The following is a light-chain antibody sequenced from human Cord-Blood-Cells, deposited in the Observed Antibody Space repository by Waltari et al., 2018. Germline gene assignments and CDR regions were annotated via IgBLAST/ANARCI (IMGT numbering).Light chain of an antibody. CDR1: QSISSY. CDR3: RQSYSTPYT. CDR2: AAS. V-gene: IGKV1-39*01. Sequence: DIQMTRSPSSLYASVGDRVTITCRASQSISSYLNWYQQKPGKAPKLLIYAASSLQSGVPSRFSDSGSGTDFTLTISSLQPEDFATYYCRQSYSTPYTFGQGTKLEIK. J-gene: IGKJ2*01.